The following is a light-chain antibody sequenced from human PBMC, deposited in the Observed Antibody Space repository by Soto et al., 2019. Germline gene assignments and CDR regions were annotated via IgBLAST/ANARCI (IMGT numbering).Light chain of an antibody. CDR2: GNT. Sequence: QSVLXQPPSVSGAPVQRVTISRTGSSSNIGAGYDVHWYQHLPGTAPKLLIYGNTNRPSGVPDRFSGSKSGTSASLAITGLQVEDEADYYCQSYDSSLSGFYVFGTGTKVTVL. V-gene: IGLV1-40*01. CDR3: QSYDSSLSGFYV. J-gene: IGLJ1*01. CDR1: SSNIGAGYD.